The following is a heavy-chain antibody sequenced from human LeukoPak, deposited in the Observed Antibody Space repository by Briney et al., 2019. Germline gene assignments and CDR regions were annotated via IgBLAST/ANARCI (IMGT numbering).Heavy chain of an antibody. CDR1: GGSVSSGGYY. CDR2: IYHSGST. V-gene: IGHV4-30-2*01. D-gene: IGHD6-13*01. CDR3: ARDLTAAGPHFAFDI. J-gene: IGHJ3*02. Sequence: PSETLSLTCTVSGGSVSSGGYYWSCLRQPPGKALAWIGYIYHSGSTYYNPSLKSRVTISVDRSKNQFSLKLSSVTAADTAVYYCARDLTAAGPHFAFDIWGQGTMVTVSS.